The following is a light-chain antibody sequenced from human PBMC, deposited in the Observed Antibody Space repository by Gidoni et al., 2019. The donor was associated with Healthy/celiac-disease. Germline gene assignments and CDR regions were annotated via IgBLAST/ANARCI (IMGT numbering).Light chain of an antibody. CDR1: QSISSY. V-gene: IGKV1-39*01. J-gene: IGKJ3*01. CDR3: QQSYSTGVT. CDR2: AAS. Sequence: DIQMTQSPSSLSASVGDRVTIPCRASQSISSYLNWYQQKPGKAPKLLIYAASSLQSGVPSRFSGSGSGTDFTLTISSLQPEDFATYYCQQSYSTGVTFGPGTKVDIK.